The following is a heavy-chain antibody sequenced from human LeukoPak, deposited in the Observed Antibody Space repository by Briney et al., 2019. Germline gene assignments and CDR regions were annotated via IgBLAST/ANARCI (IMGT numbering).Heavy chain of an antibody. CDR2: ISSRSATI. CDR3: ARDPLSSSSFDL. CDR1: GFTFSSYS. V-gene: IGHV3-48*01. D-gene: IGHD6-13*01. Sequence: AGGSLRLSCAASGFTFSSYSMNWVRQAPGKGLEWVSYISSRSATIYYADSVKGRFTISRDNAENSLYLQMNSLRAEDAAVYYCARDPLSSSSFDLWGQGTLVTVSS. J-gene: IGHJ4*02.